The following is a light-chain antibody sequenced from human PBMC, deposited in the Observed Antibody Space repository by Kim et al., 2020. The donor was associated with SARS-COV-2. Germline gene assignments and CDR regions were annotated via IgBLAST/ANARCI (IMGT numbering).Light chain of an antibody. Sequence: SPGERSPLSCSAVHSVISNYLAWYQQKPGQAPRLLIYITSTRASGIPYRFSGSGSGTDFTLTISKLEPEDFAVYYCQQYGSMPSTFGQGTRLDIK. V-gene: IGKV3-20*01. CDR1: HSVISNY. CDR2: ITS. CDR3: QQYGSMPST. J-gene: IGKJ5*01.